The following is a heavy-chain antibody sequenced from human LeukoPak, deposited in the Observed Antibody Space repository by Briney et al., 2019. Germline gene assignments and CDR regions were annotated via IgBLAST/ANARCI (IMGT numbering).Heavy chain of an antibody. CDR1: GFTFSSYG. J-gene: IGHJ3*02. CDR2: IRYDGSNK. Sequence: PGGSLRLSCAASGFTFSSYGMHWVRQAPGKGLEWVAFIRYDGSNKYYADSVKGRFTISRDNSKNTLYLQMNSLRAEDTAVYYCAKDSDYDFWSGYCRYDAFDIWGQGTMVTVSS. CDR3: AKDSDYDFWSGYCRYDAFDI. V-gene: IGHV3-30*02. D-gene: IGHD3-3*01.